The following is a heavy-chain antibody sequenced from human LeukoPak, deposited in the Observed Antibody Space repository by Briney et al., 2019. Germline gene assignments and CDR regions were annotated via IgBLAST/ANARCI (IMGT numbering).Heavy chain of an antibody. J-gene: IGHJ4*02. V-gene: IGHV3-48*03. D-gene: IGHD3-9*01. Sequence: GGSLRLSCAGSGFRFSSYRMNWVRQSPGKGLEWVSYISSSGSTIYYADSVKGRFTISRDNAKNSLYLQMNSLRAEDTAVYYCARDSRHYDILTGYYLCYFDYWGQGTLVTVSS. CDR2: ISSSGSTI. CDR1: GFRFSSYR. CDR3: ARDSRHYDILTGYYLCYFDY.